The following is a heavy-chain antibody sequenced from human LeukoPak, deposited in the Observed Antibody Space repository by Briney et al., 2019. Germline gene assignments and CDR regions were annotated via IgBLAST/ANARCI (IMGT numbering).Heavy chain of an antibody. CDR1: GYSISSGYY. J-gene: IGHJ5*02. V-gene: IGHV4-38-2*02. CDR3: ARDGWYCSSTSCYPGGWFDP. Sequence: SETLSLTCTVSGYSISSGYYWGWIRQPPGKGLEWIGSIYHSGSTYYNPSLKSRVTISVDTSKNQFSLKLSSVTAADTAVYYCARDGWYCSSTSCYPGGWFDPWGQGTLVTVSS. CDR2: IYHSGST. D-gene: IGHD2-2*01.